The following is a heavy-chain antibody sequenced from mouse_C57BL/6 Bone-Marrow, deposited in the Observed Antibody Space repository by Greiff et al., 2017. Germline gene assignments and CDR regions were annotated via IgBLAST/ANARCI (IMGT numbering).Heavy chain of an antibody. CDR1: GYSFTDYN. CDR2: INPNYGTT. CDR3: ARWDYYGSSYEAY. D-gene: IGHD1-1*01. Sequence: VQLKQSGPELVKPGASVKISCKASGYSFTDYNMNWVKQSNGRSLEWIGVINPNYGTTSYNQKFKGKATLTVDQSSSTAYMQLNSLTSEDSAVYYGARWDYYGSSYEAYGGQGTLVTVSA. J-gene: IGHJ3*01. V-gene: IGHV1-39*01.